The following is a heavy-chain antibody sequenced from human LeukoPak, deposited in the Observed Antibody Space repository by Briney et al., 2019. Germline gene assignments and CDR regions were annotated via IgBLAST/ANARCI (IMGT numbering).Heavy chain of an antibody. CDR3: AREGGGYSYGPNFDY. J-gene: IGHJ4*02. CDR1: GYTFTSYY. D-gene: IGHD5-18*01. CDR2: INPSGGST. Sequence: ASVKVSCKASGYTFTSYYMHWLRQAPGQGLEWMGIINPSGGSTSYAQKFQGRVTMTRDTSTSTVYMELSSLRSEDTAVYYCAREGGGYSYGPNFDYWGQGTLVTVPS. V-gene: IGHV1-46*01.